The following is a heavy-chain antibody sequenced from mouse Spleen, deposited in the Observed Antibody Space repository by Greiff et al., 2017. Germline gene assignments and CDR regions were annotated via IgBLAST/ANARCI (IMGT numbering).Heavy chain of an antibody. Sequence: VQLQQSGPGLVKPSQSLSLTCSVTGYSITSGYYWNWIRQFPGNKLEWMGYISYDGSNNYNPSLKNRISITRDTSKNQFFLKLNSVTTEDTATYYCARRGNYVTSYAMDYWGQGTSVTVSS. V-gene: IGHV3-6*01. CDR3: ARRGNYVTSYAMDY. D-gene: IGHD2-1*01. CDR2: ISYDGSN. J-gene: IGHJ4*01. CDR1: GYSITSGYY.